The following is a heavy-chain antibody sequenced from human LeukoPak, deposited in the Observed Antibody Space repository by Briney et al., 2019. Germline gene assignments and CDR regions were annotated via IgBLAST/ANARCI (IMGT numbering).Heavy chain of an antibody. V-gene: IGHV3-66*01. CDR2: IYSGGST. Sequence: GGSLRLSCAASGFTVSSNYMSWVRQAPGKGLEWVSVIYSGGSTYYADSVKGRFTISRDNSKNTLYLQMNSLRAEDTAVYYCARDPSGSPYGSGSYLDYWGQGTLVTVSS. J-gene: IGHJ4*02. CDR3: ARDPSGSPYGSGSYLDY. D-gene: IGHD3-10*01. CDR1: GFTVSSNY.